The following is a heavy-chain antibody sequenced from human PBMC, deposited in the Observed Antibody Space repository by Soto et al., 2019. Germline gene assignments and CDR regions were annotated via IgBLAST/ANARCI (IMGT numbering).Heavy chain of an antibody. J-gene: IGHJ4*02. V-gene: IGHV5-51*01. CDR2: IYPGDSDT. CDR3: ARLTPGGFGENYFDY. Sequence: GESLKISCKGSGYSFTSYWIGWVRQMPGKGLEWMGIIYPGDSDTRYSPSFQGQVTISADKSISTAYLQWSSLKASDTAMYYCARLTPGGFGENYFDYWGQGTLVTVSS. CDR1: GYSFTSYW. D-gene: IGHD3-10*01.